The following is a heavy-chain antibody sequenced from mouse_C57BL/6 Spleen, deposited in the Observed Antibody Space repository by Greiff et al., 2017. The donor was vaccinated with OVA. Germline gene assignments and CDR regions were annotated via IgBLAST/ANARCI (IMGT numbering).Heavy chain of an antibody. CDR1: GYTFTDYE. CDR2: IDPETGGT. D-gene: IGHD4-1*01. Sequence: VQRVESGAELVRPGASVTLSCKASGYTFTDYEMHWVKQTPVHGLEWIGAIDPETGGTAYNQKFKGKAILTADKSSSTAYMELRSLTSEDSAVYYCTITGTSLYYFDYWGQGTTLTVSS. J-gene: IGHJ2*01. V-gene: IGHV1-15*01. CDR3: TITGTSLYYFDY.